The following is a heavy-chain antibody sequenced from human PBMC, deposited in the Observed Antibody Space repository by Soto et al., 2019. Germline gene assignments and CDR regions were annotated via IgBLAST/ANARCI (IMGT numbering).Heavy chain of an antibody. J-gene: IGHJ4*02. CDR2: ISGSGGST. Sequence: EVQLLASGGGLVQPGGSLRLSCAASGFTFSVYAMSWVRQAPGKGLECVSGISGSGGSTSYADSVKGRFTISRDNSKNTLPRKRSSLRAEDTAVYYCAKALYRGHDYWGPGTRVTGSS. D-gene: IGHD2-15*01. CDR1: GFTFSVYA. V-gene: IGHV3-23*01. CDR3: AKALYRGHDY.